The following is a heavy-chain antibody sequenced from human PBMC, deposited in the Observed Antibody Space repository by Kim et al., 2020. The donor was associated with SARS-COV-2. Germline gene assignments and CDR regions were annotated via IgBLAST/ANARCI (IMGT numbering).Heavy chain of an antibody. CDR3: ARDAWGHCGGDCYGPLYWYFDL. D-gene: IGHD2-21*02. CDR2: IYSGGST. J-gene: IGHJ2*01. V-gene: IGHV3-53*01. CDR1: GFTVSSNY. Sequence: GGSLRLSCAASGFTVSSNYMSWVRQAPGKGLEWVSVIYSGGSTYYADSVKGRFTISRDNSKNTLYLQMNSLRAEDTAVYYCARDAWGHCGGDCYGPLYWYFDLWGRGTLVTVSS.